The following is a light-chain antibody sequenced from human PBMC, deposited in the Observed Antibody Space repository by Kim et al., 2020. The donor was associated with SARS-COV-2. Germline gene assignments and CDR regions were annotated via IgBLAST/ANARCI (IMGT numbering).Light chain of an antibody. CDR2: TAS. CDR1: QGISSY. Sequence: ASVGDRVPITCRTSQGISSYLAWYQQKPGRAPKLLIYTASTLQSGVPSRFSGSGSGADFTLTISSLQPEDFATYYCQQVNSFPLTFGGGTKVDIK. CDR3: QQVNSFPLT. V-gene: IGKV1-9*01. J-gene: IGKJ4*01.